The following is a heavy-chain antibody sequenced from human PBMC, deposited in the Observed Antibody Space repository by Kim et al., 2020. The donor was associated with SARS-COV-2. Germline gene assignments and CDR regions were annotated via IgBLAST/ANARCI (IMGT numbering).Heavy chain of an antibody. CDR1: GYSFTSYW. D-gene: IGHD1-1*01. V-gene: IGHV5-51*01. CDR2: IYPGDSDT. J-gene: IGHJ3*02. Sequence: GASLKISCKGSGYSFTSYWIGLVRQMPGKGLEWMGIIYPGDSDTRYSPSFQGQVTISADKSISTAYLQWSSLKASDTAMYYCARHPEERPLGPGAFDIWGQGTMVTVSS. CDR3: ARHPEERPLGPGAFDI.